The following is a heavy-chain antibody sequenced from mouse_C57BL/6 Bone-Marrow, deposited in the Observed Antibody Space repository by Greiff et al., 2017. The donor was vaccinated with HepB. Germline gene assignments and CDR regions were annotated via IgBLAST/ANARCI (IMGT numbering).Heavy chain of an antibody. D-gene: IGHD2-4*01. Sequence: QVQLQQSGAELVRPGTSVKVSCKASGYAFTNYLIEWVKQRPGQGLEWIGVINPGSGGTNYNEKFKGKATLTADKSSSTAYVQLSSLTSEDSAVYFCARSGGLRRRRYYAMDYWGQGTSVTVSS. CDR2: INPGSGGT. CDR1: GYAFTNYL. CDR3: ARSGGLRRRRYYAMDY. V-gene: IGHV1-54*01. J-gene: IGHJ4*01.